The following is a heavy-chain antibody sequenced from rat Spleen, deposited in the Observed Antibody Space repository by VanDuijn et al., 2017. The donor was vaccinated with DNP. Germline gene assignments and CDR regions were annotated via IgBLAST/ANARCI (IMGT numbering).Heavy chain of an antibody. J-gene: IGHJ1*01. V-gene: IGHV5S10*01. Sequence: EVQLVESGGGLVQPGRSLKLSCVASGFTFSDHYMAWVRQAPTKGLEWVAAIVHDGSRTYYPDSVKGRFTISRDNAKSSLYLQMNSLKSEDTATYYCARGSSSIYWYFDFWGPGTMVTVSS. D-gene: IGHD1-2*01. CDR1: GFTFSDHY. CDR3: ARGSSSIYWYFDF. CDR2: IVHDGSRT.